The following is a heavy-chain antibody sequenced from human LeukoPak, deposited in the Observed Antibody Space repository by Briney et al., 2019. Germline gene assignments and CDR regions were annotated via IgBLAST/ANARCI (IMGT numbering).Heavy chain of an antibody. V-gene: IGHV3-74*01. D-gene: IGHD5-18*01. CDR1: GFTFSTYW. CDR2: ISSDGANA. CDR3: ARVGYSYGS. Sequence: GGSLRLSCAASGFTFSTYWMHWVRQVPGKGLVWVSRISSDGANANYADSVKGRFTISRDNAKNSLYLQMNSLRAEDTAVYYCARVGYSYGSWGQGTLVTVSS. J-gene: IGHJ4*02.